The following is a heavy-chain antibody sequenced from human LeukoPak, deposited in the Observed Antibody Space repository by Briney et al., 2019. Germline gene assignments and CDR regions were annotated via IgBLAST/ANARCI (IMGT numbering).Heavy chain of an antibody. Sequence: GGSLGLSCAASGFTFSSYAMSWVRQAPGKGLEWVAVISYDGSNKYYADSVKGRFTISRDNSKNTLYLQMNSLRAEDTAVYYCARVLRYFDGDYYGMDVWGQGTTVTVSS. CDR3: ARVLRYFDGDYYGMDV. CDR2: ISYDGSNK. V-gene: IGHV3-30-3*01. J-gene: IGHJ6*02. CDR1: GFTFSSYA. D-gene: IGHD3-9*01.